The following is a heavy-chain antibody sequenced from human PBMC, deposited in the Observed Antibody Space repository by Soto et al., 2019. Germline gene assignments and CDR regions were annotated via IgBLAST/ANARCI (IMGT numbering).Heavy chain of an antibody. J-gene: IGHJ6*02. CDR3: ARGIYSSSWYYYYYGMDV. CDR1: GGSISSYY. CDR2: IYYSGST. Sequence: SETLSLTCTVSGGSISSYYWSWIRQPPGKGLEWIGYIYYSGSTNYNPSLKSRVTISVDTSKNQFSLKLSSVTAADTAVYYCARGIYSSSWYYYYYGMDVWGQGTAVTVSS. V-gene: IGHV4-59*01. D-gene: IGHD6-13*01.